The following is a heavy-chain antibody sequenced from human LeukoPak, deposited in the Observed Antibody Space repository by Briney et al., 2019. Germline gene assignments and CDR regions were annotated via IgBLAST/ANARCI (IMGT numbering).Heavy chain of an antibody. V-gene: IGHV3-23*01. CDR3: AKTSRGNSAYDSPFDY. CDR1: GFPFSTYA. D-gene: IGHD5-12*01. CDR2: VRASGSDT. Sequence: PGGSLRLSCAASGFPFSTYAMSWVPQPPGKALKSFSAVRASGSDTYYADSVKGRFTLSRDNSKNTLYLQMNSLRAEDTAIYYCAKTSRGNSAYDSPFDYWGQGTLVTVSS. J-gene: IGHJ4*02.